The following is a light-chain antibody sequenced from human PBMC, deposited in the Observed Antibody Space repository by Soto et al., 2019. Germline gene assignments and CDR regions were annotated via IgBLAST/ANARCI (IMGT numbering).Light chain of an antibody. J-gene: IGKJ4*01. CDR1: QDIRKY. CDR3: LQHNTYPLT. Sequence: DIQMTQSPSAMSASIGDRVTITCRASQDIRKYLIWFQQKPGKAPKRLIYDASSLQGGVQSRFSGSGSGTEFTLTISSLQPEDFATYFCLQHNTYPLTFGGGTRVEIK. CDR2: DAS. V-gene: IGKV1-17*03.